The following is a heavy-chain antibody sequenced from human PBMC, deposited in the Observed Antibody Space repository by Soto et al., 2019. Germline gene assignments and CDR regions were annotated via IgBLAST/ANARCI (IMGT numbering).Heavy chain of an antibody. D-gene: IGHD5-12*01. CDR1: GGSFSGYY. V-gene: IGHV4-34*01. J-gene: IGHJ6*02. CDR3: ARGMRARAWLRELRLIGMDV. Sequence: QVQLQQWGAGLLKPSETLSLTCAVYGGSFSGYYWSWIRQPPGKGLEWIGEINHSGSTNYNPSLKSRVTISLDTSKTQFSLKLSAVTAADTAVYYCARGMRARAWLRELRLIGMDVWGQGTTVTVSS. CDR2: INHSGST.